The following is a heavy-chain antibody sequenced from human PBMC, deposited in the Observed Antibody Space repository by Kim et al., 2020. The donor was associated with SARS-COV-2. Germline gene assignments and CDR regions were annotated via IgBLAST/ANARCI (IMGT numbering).Heavy chain of an antibody. Sequence: SETLSLTCSVSGGSISNSSYYWGWIRQPPGEGLEWIVSIYDSGNTYYNPSLKSRVTVSVDTSKNQFSLKLSSVTAADTAVYYCARRYTVPLYYFDYWGQGTLVTVSS. CDR1: GGSISNSSYY. V-gene: IGHV4-39*01. D-gene: IGHD3-16*02. CDR3: ARRYTVPLYYFDY. J-gene: IGHJ4*02. CDR2: IYDSGNT.